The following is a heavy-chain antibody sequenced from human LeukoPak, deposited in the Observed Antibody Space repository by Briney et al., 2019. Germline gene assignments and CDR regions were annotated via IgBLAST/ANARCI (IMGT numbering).Heavy chain of an antibody. CDR3: ARAWLLVGYSSGWYDY. J-gene: IGHJ4*02. Sequence: SETLSLTCAVYGGSFSGYYWSWIRQPPGKGLEWIGEINHSGSTNYNPSLKSRVTMSVDTSKNQFSLKLSSVTAADTAVYYCARAWLLVGYSSGWYDYWGQGTLVTVSS. CDR1: GGSFSGYY. V-gene: IGHV4-34*01. D-gene: IGHD6-19*01. CDR2: INHSGST.